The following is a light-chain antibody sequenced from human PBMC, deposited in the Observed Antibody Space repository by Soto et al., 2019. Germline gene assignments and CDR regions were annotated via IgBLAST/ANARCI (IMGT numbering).Light chain of an antibody. CDR1: QDVSNN. Sequence: EIVMTQSPATLSVSPGDRATLSCRASQDVSNNLAWYQQKPGQAPRLLVYGASTRATGIPARLSGSGSGTEFTPSISSLQSEDFAVYYCQQFSPWPYTFGRGTKLEI. V-gene: IGKV3-15*01. CDR2: GAS. J-gene: IGKJ2*01. CDR3: QQFSPWPYT.